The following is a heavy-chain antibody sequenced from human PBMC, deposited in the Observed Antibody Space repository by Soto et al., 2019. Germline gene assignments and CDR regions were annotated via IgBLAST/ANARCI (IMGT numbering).Heavy chain of an antibody. CDR1: GFSFSNYN. CDR3: ARDTSHGVTIGGLDS. V-gene: IGHV3-48*02. J-gene: IGHJ4*02. D-gene: IGHD3-16*01. Sequence: PGGSLRFSCAASGFSFSNYNMNWVRQAPGKGLEWVAHITDGLTKHYADFVQGRFTISRDNAKNSLYLELTDLRDDDTAVYYCARDTSHGVTIGGLDSWGQGTLVTVSS. CDR2: ITDGLTK.